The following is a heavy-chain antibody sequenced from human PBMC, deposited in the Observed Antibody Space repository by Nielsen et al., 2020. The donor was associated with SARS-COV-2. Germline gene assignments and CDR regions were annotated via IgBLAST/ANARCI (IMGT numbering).Heavy chain of an antibody. Sequence: SVKVSCKASGGTFSSYAISWVRQAPGQGLEWMGRIIPILGIANYAQKFQGRVTITADKSTSTAYMELSSLRSEDTAVYYCARDAEWIPYTFDLWGRGTLVTVSS. D-gene: IGHD5-18*01. CDR2: IIPILGIA. J-gene: IGHJ2*01. V-gene: IGHV1-69*04. CDR3: ARDAEWIPYTFDL. CDR1: GGTFSSYA.